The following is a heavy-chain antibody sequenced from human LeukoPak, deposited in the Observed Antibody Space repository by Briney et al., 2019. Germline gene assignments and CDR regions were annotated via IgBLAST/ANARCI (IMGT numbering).Heavy chain of an antibody. CDR3: ARDMRCSSSCSYFDY. CDR2: IYYSGST. V-gene: IGHV4-31*03. J-gene: IGHJ4*02. CDR1: GGSISSGGYY. D-gene: IGHD6-13*01. Sequence: PSETLSLTCTVSGGSISSGGYYWSWIRQHPGKGLEWIGYIYYSGSTYYNPSLKSRVTISVDTSKNQFSLKLSSVTAADTAVYYRARDMRCSSSCSYFDYWGQGTLVTVSS.